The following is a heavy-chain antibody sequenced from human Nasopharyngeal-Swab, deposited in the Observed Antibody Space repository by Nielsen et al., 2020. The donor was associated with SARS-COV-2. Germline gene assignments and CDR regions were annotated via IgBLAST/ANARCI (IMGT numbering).Heavy chain of an antibody. J-gene: IGHJ6*03. CDR3: ARIAGRGSIYYYYMDV. CDR2: INPDGNTI. Sequence: GGSLRLSCAASGFSLSSYWMHWVRQAPGKGLSWVSRINPDGNTINYADSVKGRFTISKDSAKNSLYLQMNSLRADDTAVYFCARIAGRGSIYYYYMDVWGTGTTVTVSS. CDR1: GFSLSSYW. D-gene: IGHD1-26*01. V-gene: IGHV3-74*01.